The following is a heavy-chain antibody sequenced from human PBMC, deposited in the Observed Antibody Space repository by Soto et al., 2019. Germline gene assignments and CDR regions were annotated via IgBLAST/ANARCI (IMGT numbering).Heavy chain of an antibody. CDR2: MNPNSGNT. J-gene: IGHJ4*02. CDR1: GYTFTSYD. V-gene: IGHV1-8*01. Sequence: GASVKVSCKASGYTFTSYDINWVRQATGQGLEWMGWMNPNSGNTGYAQKFQGRVTMTRNTSISTAYMELSSLRSEDTAVYYCARVRYDFWSGYNNLFDYWGQGTLVTSPQ. CDR3: ARVRYDFWSGYNNLFDY. D-gene: IGHD3-3*01.